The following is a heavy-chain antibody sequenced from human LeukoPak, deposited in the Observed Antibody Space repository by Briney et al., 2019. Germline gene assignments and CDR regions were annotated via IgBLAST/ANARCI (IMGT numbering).Heavy chain of an antibody. J-gene: IGHJ6*02. CDR2: TIPIFGTA. CDR1: GGTFISYA. D-gene: IGHD5-18*01. Sequence: GASVKVSCKASGGTFISYAISWVRQAPGQGLEWMGGTIPIFGTANYAQKFQGRVTITADESTSTAYMELSSLRSEDTAVYYCARGLWQDYYYYGMDVWGQGTTVTVSS. CDR3: ARGLWQDYYYYGMDV. V-gene: IGHV1-69*13.